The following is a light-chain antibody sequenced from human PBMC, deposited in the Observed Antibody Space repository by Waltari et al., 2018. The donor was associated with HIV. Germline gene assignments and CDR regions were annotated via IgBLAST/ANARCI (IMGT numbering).Light chain of an antibody. J-gene: IGLJ2*01. CDR3: TSYGDNCGVL. CDR2: EVA. V-gene: IGLV2-8*01. CDR1: SNDVGAYDY. Sequence: QSALTQPPSASGSPGQSVTISCTGTSNDVGAYDYVSWYQQHPVRAPKLLIYEVAKGPSGGPDLFSVSKSGNTAYLTVSGLHAEADGHYFCTSYGDNCGVLFGVGTNLAVL.